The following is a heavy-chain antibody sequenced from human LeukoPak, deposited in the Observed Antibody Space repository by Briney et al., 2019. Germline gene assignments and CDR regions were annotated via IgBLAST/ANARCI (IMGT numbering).Heavy chain of an antibody. CDR2: IYYSGST. Sequence: PSQTLSLTCTVSGGSISSGGYYWSWIRQHPGEGLEWIGYIYYSGSTYYNPSLKSRVTISVDTSKNQFSLKLSSVTAADTAVYYCARSPIAAAGTGAFDYWGQGTLVTVSS. D-gene: IGHD6-13*01. CDR1: GGSISSGGYY. CDR3: ARSPIAAAGTGAFDY. J-gene: IGHJ4*02. V-gene: IGHV4-31*03.